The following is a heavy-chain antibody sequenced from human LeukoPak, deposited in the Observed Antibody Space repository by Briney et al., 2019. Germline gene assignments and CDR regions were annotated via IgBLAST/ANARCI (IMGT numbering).Heavy chain of an antibody. CDR1: GFTFSSYS. Sequence: GGSLRLSCAASGFTFSSYSMNWVRQAPGKGLEWVSSISSSSYIYYADSVKGRFTISRDNAKNSLYLQMNSLRAEDTAVYYCARERTYSSSWYYFDYWGQGTLVTVSS. CDR3: ARERTYSSSWYYFDY. J-gene: IGHJ4*02. V-gene: IGHV3-21*01. D-gene: IGHD6-13*01. CDR2: ISSSSYI.